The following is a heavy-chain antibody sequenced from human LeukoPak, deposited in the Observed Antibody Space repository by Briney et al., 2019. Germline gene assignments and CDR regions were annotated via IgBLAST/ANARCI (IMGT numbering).Heavy chain of an antibody. J-gene: IGHJ5*02. D-gene: IGHD6-13*01. CDR1: GFTFSSYW. V-gene: IGHV3-74*01. CDR3: ARDGSRGSSAQA. CDR2: INPDGSTT. Sequence: GGSLRLSCAASGFTFSSYWMHWVRQAPEKGLVWVSRINPDGSTTTYADSVGGRFTISRDNARNTLYLQMNSLRVEDTAVYYCARDGSRGSSAQAWGQGTLVTVSS.